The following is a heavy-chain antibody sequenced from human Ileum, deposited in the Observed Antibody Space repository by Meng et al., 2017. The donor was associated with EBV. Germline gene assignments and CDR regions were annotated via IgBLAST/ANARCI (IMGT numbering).Heavy chain of an antibody. D-gene: IGHD3-10*01. V-gene: IGHV4-39*07. Sequence: LQLHESGPRLVKPSETLSLTCSVSGDSISNSDHYWNWIRRSPGKGLEWIASIYRSGSSYFDPSLKRRVSLSLDTSKNQFSLKLSSVTAADTALYYCARDPAYPRGLFDSWGQGILVTVSS. CDR2: IYRSGSS. CDR1: GDSISNSDHY. J-gene: IGHJ4*02. CDR3: ARDPAYPRGLFDS.